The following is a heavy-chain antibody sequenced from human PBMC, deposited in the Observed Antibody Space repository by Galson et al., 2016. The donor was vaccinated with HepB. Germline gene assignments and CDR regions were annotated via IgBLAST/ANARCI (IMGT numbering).Heavy chain of an antibody. D-gene: IGHD4-17*01. CDR3: ASYYGDYSSSAFDL. J-gene: IGHJ3*01. V-gene: IGHV3-72*01. Sequence: SLRLSCAASGLTFSDHCLHWVRQAPGKGLEWVGRSRNRANSYTTEYAASVEGRFTISRDNSRNSLYLQMNNLKSEDTAVYYCASYYGDYSSSAFDLWGQGTMVTVSS. CDR2: SRNRANSYTT. CDR1: GLTFSDHC.